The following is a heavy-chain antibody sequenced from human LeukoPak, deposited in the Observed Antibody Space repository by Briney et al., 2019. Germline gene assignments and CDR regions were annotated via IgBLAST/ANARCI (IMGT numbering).Heavy chain of an antibody. CDR2: IYYSGST. J-gene: IGHJ4*02. D-gene: IGHD1-26*01. Sequence: PSETLSLTCTVSGGSISSYYWSWIRQPPGKGLEWIGYIYYSGSTNYNPSLKSRVTISVDTSKNQFPLKLSSVTAADTAVYYCAGGSYFTDYWGQGTLVTVSS. V-gene: IGHV4-59*01. CDR3: AGGSYFTDY. CDR1: GGSISSYY.